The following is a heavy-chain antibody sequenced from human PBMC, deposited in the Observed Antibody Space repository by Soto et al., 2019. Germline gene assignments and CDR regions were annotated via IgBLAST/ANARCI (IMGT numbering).Heavy chain of an antibody. Sequence: EVQLVESGGGLVQPGRSLRLSCAASGFTFDDYTMHWVRQAPWKGLEWVSGISWNSGRIDYADSVKGRFTISRDNAKNSLYLQMNSLRAEVKAFYYCAKGCTGGSCYSYWGQGTLVTVSS. D-gene: IGHD2-15*01. CDR3: AKGCTGGSCYSY. V-gene: IGHV3-9*01. CDR1: GFTFDDYT. CDR2: ISWNSGRI. J-gene: IGHJ4*02.